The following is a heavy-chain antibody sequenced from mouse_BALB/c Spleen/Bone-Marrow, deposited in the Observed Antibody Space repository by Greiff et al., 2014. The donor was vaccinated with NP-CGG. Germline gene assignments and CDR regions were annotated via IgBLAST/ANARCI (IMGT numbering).Heavy chain of an antibody. CDR1: GYTFDRYT. V-gene: IGHV1-4*01. J-gene: IGHJ2*01. Sequence: QVQLQQSGAELARPGASVKMSCKASGYTFDRYTMHWVKQRPGQGLEWIGYINPGSEYTNYSQKFKDKATLTAVKYSTTAYMQLGSLTSEDSAVYYCERRDYWGQGTTLTVSS. CDR2: INPGSEYT. CDR3: ERRDY.